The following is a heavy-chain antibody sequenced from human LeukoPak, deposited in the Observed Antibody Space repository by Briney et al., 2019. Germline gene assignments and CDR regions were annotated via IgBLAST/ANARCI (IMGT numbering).Heavy chain of an antibody. CDR1: GYTFTSYD. D-gene: IGHD5-18*01. CDR3: ARDFGSSSGYSYGYRQSFDP. Sequence: SVKVSCKASGYTFTSYDISWVRQAPGQGLEWMGGIIPIFGTANYAQKFQGRVTITADKSTSTAYMELSSLRSEDTAVYYCARDFGSSSGYSYGYRQSFDPWGQGTLVTVSS. V-gene: IGHV1-69*06. J-gene: IGHJ5*02. CDR2: IIPIFGTA.